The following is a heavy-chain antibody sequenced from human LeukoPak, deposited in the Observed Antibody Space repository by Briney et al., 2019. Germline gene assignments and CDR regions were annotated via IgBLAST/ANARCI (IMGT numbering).Heavy chain of an antibody. CDR2: ISGSGGST. D-gene: IGHD5-18*01. J-gene: IGHJ4*02. CDR3: AKDTWIQLWSDYLNYFDY. Sequence: PGGSLRLSCAASGFTLSSYAMSWVRQAPGKGLEWVSAISGSGGSTYYADSVKGRFTISRDNSKNTLYLQMNSLRAEDTAVYYCAKDTWIQLWSDYLNYFDYWGQGTLVTVSS. V-gene: IGHV3-23*01. CDR1: GFTLSSYA.